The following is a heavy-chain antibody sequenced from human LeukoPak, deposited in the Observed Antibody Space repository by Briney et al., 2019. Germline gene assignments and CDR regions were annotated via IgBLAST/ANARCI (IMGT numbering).Heavy chain of an antibody. CDR1: GFTFTTSA. CDR3: AAELEMATDAFDI. V-gene: IGHV1-58*02. CDR2: IVVGSGNT. D-gene: IGHD5-24*01. Sequence: TSVKVSCKASGFTFTTSAMQWVRQARGQRPEWIGWIVVGSGNTNYAQKFQDRVTITRDKSTGTAYMELSRLRSDDTAVYYCAAELEMATDAFDIWGQGTMDTVSS. J-gene: IGHJ3*02.